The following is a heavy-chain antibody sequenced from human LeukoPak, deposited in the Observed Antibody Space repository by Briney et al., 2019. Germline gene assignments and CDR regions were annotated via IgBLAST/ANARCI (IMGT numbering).Heavy chain of an antibody. D-gene: IGHD2-2*01. Sequence: ASVKVSCKASGYTFTSYGISCVRQAPGQGLEWMGWISAYNGNTNYAQKLQGRVTMTTDTSTSTAYMELRSLRSDDTAVYYCARGVVVPAAFTDYGMDVWGQGTTVTVSS. J-gene: IGHJ6*02. V-gene: IGHV1-18*01. CDR3: ARGVVVPAAFTDYGMDV. CDR2: ISAYNGNT. CDR1: GYTFTSYG.